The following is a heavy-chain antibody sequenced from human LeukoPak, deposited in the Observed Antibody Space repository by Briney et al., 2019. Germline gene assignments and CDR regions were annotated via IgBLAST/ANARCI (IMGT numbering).Heavy chain of an antibody. CDR1: GGTFSSYA. D-gene: IGHD6-13*01. Sequence: SVKVSCKASGGTFSSYAISWVRQAPGQGLEWMGGIIPIFGTANYAQKFQGRVTMTEDTSTDTAYMELSSLRSEDTAVYYCATTAAGTFDYWGQGTLVTVSS. CDR3: ATTAAGTFDY. V-gene: IGHV1-69*06. J-gene: IGHJ4*02. CDR2: IIPIFGTA.